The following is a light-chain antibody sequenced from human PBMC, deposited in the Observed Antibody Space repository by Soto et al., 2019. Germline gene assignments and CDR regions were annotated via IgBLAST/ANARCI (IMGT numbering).Light chain of an antibody. J-gene: IGKJ4*01. CDR2: RAS. Sequence: EIVMTQSPVGLSVSPGERATLSCRASQSINTNLAWYQQKPGQAPRLLIYRASTRATGIPARFSGSGSGTEFSLTINSLQSEDFAVYYCQQHGSWPLTFGGGTNVEIK. CDR1: QSINTN. CDR3: QQHGSWPLT. V-gene: IGKV3-15*01.